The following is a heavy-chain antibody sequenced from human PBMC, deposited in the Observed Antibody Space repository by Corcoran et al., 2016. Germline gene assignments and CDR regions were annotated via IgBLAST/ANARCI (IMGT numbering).Heavy chain of an antibody. CDR1: GGTFSSYA. D-gene: IGHD6-13*01. Sequence: QVQLVQSGAEVKKPGSSVKVSCKASGGTFSSYAISWVRQAPGQGLEWMGGIIPIFGTANYAQKFQGRVTITADESTSTAYMELCSLRSEETALYYCAREPAPGYSIRGGSFDPWGQGTLVTVSS. J-gene: IGHJ5*02. V-gene: IGHV1-69*01. CDR2: IIPIFGTA. CDR3: AREPAPGYSIRGGSFDP.